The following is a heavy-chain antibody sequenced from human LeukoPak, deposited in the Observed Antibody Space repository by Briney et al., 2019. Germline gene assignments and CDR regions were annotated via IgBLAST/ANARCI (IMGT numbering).Heavy chain of an antibody. D-gene: IGHD3-22*01. J-gene: IGHJ6*02. Sequence: PSETLSLTCTVSGGSISSGGYYWSWIRQHPGKGLEWIGYIYYSGSTYYNPSLKSRVTISVDTSKNQFSLKLSSVTAADTAVYYCARDYYDSSAYYGMDVWGQGTMVTVSS. V-gene: IGHV4-31*03. CDR3: ARDYYDSSAYYGMDV. CDR1: GGSISSGGYY. CDR2: IYYSGST.